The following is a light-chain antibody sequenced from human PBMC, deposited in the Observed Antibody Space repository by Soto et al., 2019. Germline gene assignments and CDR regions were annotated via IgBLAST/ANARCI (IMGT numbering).Light chain of an antibody. J-gene: IGKJ4*01. CDR3: QQAHSFPLT. Sequence: DIQMTQSPSSVSASVGDRVTITCRASQGISSWLAWYQQKPGTAPNLLISAASSLPSGVPSRFSGSVSGTEFTLIISNLQPEDFATYYCQQAHSFPLTFGGGTKVEI. CDR1: QGISSW. V-gene: IGKV1-12*01. CDR2: AAS.